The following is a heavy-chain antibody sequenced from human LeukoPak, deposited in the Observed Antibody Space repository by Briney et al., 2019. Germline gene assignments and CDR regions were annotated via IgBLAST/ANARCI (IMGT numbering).Heavy chain of an antibody. J-gene: IGHJ3*02. CDR1: GFTFSSDA. V-gene: IGHV3-23*01. D-gene: IGHD3-9*01. Sequence: GGSLRLSCAASGFTFSSDAMSWVRQAPGKGLEWVSATSGSGGSTYYADSVKGRFTISRDNSKNTLYLQMNSLRAEDTAVYYCAKVWGYDLLTGWDSWGQGTMVTVSS. CDR2: TSGSGGST. CDR3: AKVWGYDLLTGWDS.